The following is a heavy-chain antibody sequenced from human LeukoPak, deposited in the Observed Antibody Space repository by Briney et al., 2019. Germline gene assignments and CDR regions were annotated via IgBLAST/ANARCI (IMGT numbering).Heavy chain of an antibody. CDR1: GDSISRYY. Sequence: SETLSLTCTVSGDSISRYYWSWIRQPAGKGLEWIGRIYNGGIITYNPSLKSRVTMSIDTSNNQFSLRLRFVTAADTAVYYCARDSGTTGEVKFDPWGLGTLVTVSS. D-gene: IGHD3-10*01. CDR3: ARDSGTTGEVKFDP. V-gene: IGHV4-4*07. CDR2: IYNGGII. J-gene: IGHJ5*02.